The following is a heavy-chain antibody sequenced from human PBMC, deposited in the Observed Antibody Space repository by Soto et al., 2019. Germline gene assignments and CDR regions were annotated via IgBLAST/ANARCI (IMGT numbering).Heavy chain of an antibody. CDR1: GYTFTSYG. J-gene: IGHJ5*02. CDR3: ARVPYVFGGVYPPDCFNP. CDR2: ISAYNGNT. Sequence: ASVKVSCKASGYTFTSYGISWVRQAPGQGLEWMGWISAYNGNTNYAQKLQGRVTMTTDTSTSTAYMELRSLRSEDTAVYYCARVPYVFGGVYPPDCFNPGGQEPRVTVS. D-gene: IGHD3-16*01. V-gene: IGHV1-18*01.